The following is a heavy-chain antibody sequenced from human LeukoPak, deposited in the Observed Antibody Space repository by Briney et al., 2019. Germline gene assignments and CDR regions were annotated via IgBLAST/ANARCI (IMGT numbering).Heavy chain of an antibody. V-gene: IGHV4-39*01. J-gene: IGHJ4*02. CDR3: ARHNLRAIAADFDY. CDR2: IYYTGGT. CDR1: GGSITTSSYY. D-gene: IGHD6-13*01. Sequence: PSETLSLTCSVSGGSITTSSYYWGWLRQPPEKGLEWIGSIYYTGGTSYSPSLKSRVTISVDTSKNQFSLKLNSVTAADTAVYYCARHNLRAIAADFDYWGQGTLVTVSS.